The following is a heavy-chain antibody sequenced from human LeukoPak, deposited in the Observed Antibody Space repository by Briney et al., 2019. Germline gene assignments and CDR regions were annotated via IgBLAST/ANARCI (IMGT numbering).Heavy chain of an antibody. V-gene: IGHV1-18*01. CDR1: GCTFTSYG. CDR2: ISVYNGDT. D-gene: IGHD3-22*01. CDR3: ASNTGSDSSGYAY. Sequence: ASVKVSCKASGCTFTSYGITWVRQAPGQGLEWMGWISVYNGDTNYEQKLQGRVTMTTATSTSTAYMELRSQRSNDTAVYYCASNTGSDSSGYAYWGQGTLVTVSS. J-gene: IGHJ4*02.